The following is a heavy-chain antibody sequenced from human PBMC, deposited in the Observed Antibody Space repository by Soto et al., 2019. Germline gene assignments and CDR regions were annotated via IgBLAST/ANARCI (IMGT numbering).Heavy chain of an antibody. CDR2: ISSSGSTI. Sequence: QVQLVESGGGLVKPGGSLRLSCAASGFTFSDYYMSWIRQAPGKGLEWVSYISSSGSTIYYADSVKGRFTISRDNAKNSLYLQMNSLRAEDTAVYYCATAQVVPAATRDAFDIWGQGTMVTVSS. D-gene: IGHD2-2*01. CDR1: GFTFSDYY. J-gene: IGHJ3*02. V-gene: IGHV3-11*01. CDR3: ATAQVVPAATRDAFDI.